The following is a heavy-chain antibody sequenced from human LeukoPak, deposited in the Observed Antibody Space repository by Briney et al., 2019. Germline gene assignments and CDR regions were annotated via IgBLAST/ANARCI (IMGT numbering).Heavy chain of an antibody. Sequence: APVKVSCKASGYTFTGYYMHWVRQAPGQGLEWMGRINPNSGGRNYAQTFQARVTMTRDTSITTAYMELSSVRSDEPAGYYCSRGYIVVVPADYVTFDYWGQRTLVTVSS. V-gene: IGHV1-2*06. CDR3: SRGYIVVVPADYVTFDY. J-gene: IGHJ4*02. CDR2: INPNSGGR. CDR1: GYTFTGYY. D-gene: IGHD2-2*01.